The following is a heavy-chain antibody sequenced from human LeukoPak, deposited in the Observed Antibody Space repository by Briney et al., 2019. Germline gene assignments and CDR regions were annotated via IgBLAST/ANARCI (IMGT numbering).Heavy chain of an antibody. D-gene: IGHD6-19*01. CDR1: GFTFSSYE. Sequence: PGGSLRLSCAASGFTFSSYEMNWVRQTPGKGLEWVSYISSSGNTIYYADSAKGRFTISRDNAKNSLYLQMNSLRAEDTAVYYCARDGPKYTSGWYGTYYFDYWGQGTLVTVSS. J-gene: IGHJ4*02. CDR3: ARDGPKYTSGWYGTYYFDY. CDR2: ISSSGNTI. V-gene: IGHV3-48*03.